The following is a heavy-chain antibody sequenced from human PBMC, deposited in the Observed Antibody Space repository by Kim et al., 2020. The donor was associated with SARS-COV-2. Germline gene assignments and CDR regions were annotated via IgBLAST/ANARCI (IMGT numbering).Heavy chain of an antibody. CDR2: ISYDGSNK. CDR3: AKDPGRYSYDPYWYFDL. D-gene: IGHD5-18*01. V-gene: IGHV3-30*18. Sequence: GGSLRLSCAASGFTFSSYGMHWVRQAPGKGLEWVAVISYDGSNKYYADSVKGRFTISRDNSKNTLYLQMNSLRAEDTAVYYCAKDPGRYSYDPYWYFDLWSRGTLVTVSS. CDR1: GFTFSSYG. J-gene: IGHJ2*01.